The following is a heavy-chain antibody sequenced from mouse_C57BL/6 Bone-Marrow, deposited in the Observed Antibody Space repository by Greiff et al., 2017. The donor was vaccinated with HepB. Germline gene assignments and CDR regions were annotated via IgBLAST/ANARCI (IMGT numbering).Heavy chain of an antibody. CDR3: ARGGYYGFAY. CDR1: GYTFTSYW. D-gene: IGHD1-1*01. Sequence: QVQLQQSGAELVRPGASVKLSCTASGYTFTSYWMHWVKQRPGQGLEWIGMIHPNSGSTNYNEKFKSKATLTVDKSSSTAYMQLSSLTSEDSAVYYCARGGYYGFAYWGQGTLVTVSA. J-gene: IGHJ3*01. CDR2: IHPNSGST. V-gene: IGHV1-64*01.